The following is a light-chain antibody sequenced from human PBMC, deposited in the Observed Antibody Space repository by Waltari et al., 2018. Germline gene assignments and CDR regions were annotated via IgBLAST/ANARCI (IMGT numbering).Light chain of an antibody. V-gene: IGKV3-20*01. CDR2: GAS. CDR3: QQDGGSPPLT. CDR1: QSSTSYS. Sequence: EIVLTQSPGTLSLSPGERATLSCRTSQSSTSYSLDWYQQKPGQAPRLLIYGASSRATGIPDRFSGSGSGTDFTLTISRLEPEDFAVYYCQQDGGSPPLTFGGGTKVEIK. J-gene: IGKJ4*01.